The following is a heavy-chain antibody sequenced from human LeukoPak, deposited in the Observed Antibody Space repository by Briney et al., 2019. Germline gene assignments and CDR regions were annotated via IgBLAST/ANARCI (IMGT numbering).Heavy chain of an antibody. CDR2: ISSSSSYI. D-gene: IGHD3-22*01. CDR3: ARDSRSSGYPDY. J-gene: IGHJ4*02. V-gene: IGHV3-21*01. Sequence: PGGSLRLSCAASGFTFSSYSMNWVRQAPGKGLEWVSSISSSSSYIYYADSVKGRFTISRDNAKNSLYLQMNSLRAEDTAVYYCARDSRSSGYPDYWGQGTLVTVSS. CDR1: GFTFSSYS.